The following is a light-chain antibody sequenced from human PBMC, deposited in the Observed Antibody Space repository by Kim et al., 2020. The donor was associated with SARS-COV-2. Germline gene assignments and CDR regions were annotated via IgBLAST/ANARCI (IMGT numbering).Light chain of an antibody. Sequence: VHSAGPGTSSNIGDGYDVHWYHQLPGTAPKLLIYGNSNRPSGVPDRFSGSKSGTSASLAITGLQAEDEADYYCQSYDSSLSGSVFGGGTQLTVL. V-gene: IGLV1-40*01. CDR3: QSYDSSLSGSV. J-gene: IGLJ3*02. CDR1: SSNIGDGYD. CDR2: GNS.